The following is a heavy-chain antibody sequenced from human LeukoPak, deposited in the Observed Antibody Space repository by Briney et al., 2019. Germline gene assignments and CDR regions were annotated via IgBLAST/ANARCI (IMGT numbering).Heavy chain of an antibody. CDR3: AKDRSRYSGYDPRSYYFDY. V-gene: IGHV3-23*01. CDR2: ISGGGGST. D-gene: IGHD5-12*01. Sequence: PGGSLRLSCAASGFTFISYAMSWVRQAPGKGLEWVSAISGGGGSTYYADSVKGRFTISRENSKDTLYLQVNSLRTEDTAVYYCAKDRSRYSGYDPRSYYFDYWGQGTLVSVSS. J-gene: IGHJ4*02. CDR1: GFTFISYA.